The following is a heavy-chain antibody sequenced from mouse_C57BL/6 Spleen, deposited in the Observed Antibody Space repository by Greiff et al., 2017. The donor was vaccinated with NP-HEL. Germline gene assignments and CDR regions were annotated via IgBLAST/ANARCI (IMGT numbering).Heavy chain of an antibody. J-gene: IGHJ2*01. CDR2: ISSGSSTI. Sequence: VKLMESGGGLVKPGGSLKLSCAASGFTFSDYGMHWVRQAPEKGLEWVAYISSGSSTIYYADTVKGRFTISRDNAKNTLFLQMTSLRSEDTAMYYCARGITTVVANYFDYWGQGTTLTVSS. D-gene: IGHD1-1*01. CDR1: GFTFSDYG. V-gene: IGHV5-17*01. CDR3: ARGITTVVANYFDY.